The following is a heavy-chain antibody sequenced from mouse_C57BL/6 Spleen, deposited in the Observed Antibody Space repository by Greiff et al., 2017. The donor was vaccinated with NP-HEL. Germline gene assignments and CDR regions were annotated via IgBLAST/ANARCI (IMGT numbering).Heavy chain of an antibody. CDR3: ARLYSNYERAWFAY. J-gene: IGHJ3*01. CDR1: GFTFSSYA. Sequence: EVKLMESGGGLVKPGGSLKLSCAASGFTFSSYAMSWVRQTPEKRLEWVATISDGGSYTYYPDNVKGRFTISRDNAKNNLYLQMSHLKSEDTAMYYCARLYSNYERAWFAYWGQGTLVTVSA. CDR2: ISDGGSYT. D-gene: IGHD2-5*01. V-gene: IGHV5-4*03.